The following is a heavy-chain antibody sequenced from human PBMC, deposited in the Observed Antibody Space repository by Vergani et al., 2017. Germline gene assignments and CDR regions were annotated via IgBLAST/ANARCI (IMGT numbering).Heavy chain of an antibody. Sequence: QVQLVQSGAEVKKPGASVKVSCKASGYTFTSYDINWVRQATGQGLEWMGWMNPNSGNTGYAQKFQGRVTMTRNTSISTAYMELSSLRSEDTAVYYCARDEGCSSTSCYMGAFDIWGQGTMVTVSS. CDR1: GYTFTSYD. CDR3: ARDEGCSSTSCYMGAFDI. CDR2: MNPNSGNT. V-gene: IGHV1-8*01. D-gene: IGHD2-2*02. J-gene: IGHJ3*02.